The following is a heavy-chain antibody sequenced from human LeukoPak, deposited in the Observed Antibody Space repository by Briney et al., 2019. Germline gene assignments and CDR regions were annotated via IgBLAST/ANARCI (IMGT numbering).Heavy chain of an antibody. Sequence: SETLSLTCTVSGGPISSDDWSWIRQPPGNGREWIGYIYSSGSTNYNPCLKSRVTISVDTSKNQFSLKLSSVTAADTAVYYCARGYYYYMDVWGKGTTVTISS. V-gene: IGHV4-59*01. CDR3: ARGYYYYMDV. J-gene: IGHJ6*03. CDR2: IYSSGST. CDR1: GGPISSDD.